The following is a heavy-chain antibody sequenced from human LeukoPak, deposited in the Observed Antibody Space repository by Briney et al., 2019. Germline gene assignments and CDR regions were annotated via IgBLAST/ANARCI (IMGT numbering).Heavy chain of an antibody. CDR1: GGSISSYY. V-gene: IGHV4-4*07. CDR2: IYTSGST. CDR3: ARDYGGFDP. D-gene: IGHD3-16*01. Sequence: SETLSLTCTVSGGSISSYYWSWIRQPAGKGLGWIGRIYTSGSTNYNPSLKSRVTMSVDTSKNQFSLKLSSVTAADTAVYYCARDYGGFDPWGQGTLVTVSS. J-gene: IGHJ5*02.